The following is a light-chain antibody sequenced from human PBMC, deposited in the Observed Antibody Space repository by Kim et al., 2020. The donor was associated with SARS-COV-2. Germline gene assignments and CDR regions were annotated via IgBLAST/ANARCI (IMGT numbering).Light chain of an antibody. V-gene: IGKV1-5*03. J-gene: IGKJ1*01. CDR2: SAS. CDR3: QQYTNSWTWT. CDR1: QSISSR. Sequence: DIQMTQSPSTLSASVGDRVTITCRASQSISSRLAWYQQRPGKAPKLLIYSASTLESGVPSRFSGSGSGTQFTLTISSLQPDDFATYYCQQYTNSWTWTFGQGTKVDIK.